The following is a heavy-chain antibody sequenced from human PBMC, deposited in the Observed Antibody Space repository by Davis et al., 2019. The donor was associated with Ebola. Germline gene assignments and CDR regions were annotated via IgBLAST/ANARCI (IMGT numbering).Heavy chain of an antibody. J-gene: IGHJ4*02. Sequence: SGPTLVKPTQTLTLTCTFSGFSLSTSGVGVGWIRQPPGKALEWLAIIYRDDDTRYSPSLKSRLTITKDTSKNQVVLTMTNMDPVDTATYYCAHRSSGSYNLDYWGQGTLVTVSS. CDR2: IYRDDDT. V-gene: IGHV2-5*02. CDR1: GFSLSTSGVG. D-gene: IGHD1-26*01. CDR3: AHRSSGSYNLDY.